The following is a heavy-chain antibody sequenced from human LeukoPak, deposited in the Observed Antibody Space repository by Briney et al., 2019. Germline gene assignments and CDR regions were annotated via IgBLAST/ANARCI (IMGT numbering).Heavy chain of an antibody. J-gene: IGHJ5*02. D-gene: IGHD6-13*01. CDR2: IYHSGST. CDR3: ARHLEQQLPQINWFDP. Sequence: KPSQTLSLTCTVSGGSISSGSYYWGWIRQPPGKGLEWIGSIYHSGSTYYNPSLKSRVTISVDTSKNQFSLKLSSVTAADTAVYYCARHLEQQLPQINWFDPWGQGTLVTVSS. CDR1: GGSISSGSYY. V-gene: IGHV4-39*01.